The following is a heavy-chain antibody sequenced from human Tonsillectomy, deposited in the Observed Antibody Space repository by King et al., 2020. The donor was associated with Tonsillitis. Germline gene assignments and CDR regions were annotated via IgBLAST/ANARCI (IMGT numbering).Heavy chain of an antibody. V-gene: IGHV3-7*01. CDR1: GFTFSNYW. J-gene: IGHJ4*02. CDR3: TTFWSGYFDY. D-gene: IGHD3-3*01. Sequence: VQLVESGGGLVQPGGSLRLSCAASGFTFSNYWMNWVRQAPGKGLEWVANIDQEGSEKFYVDSVKGRFTISRDNAKNSLYLQMNSLRAEDTAVYFCTTFWSGYFDYWGQGTLVTVSS. CDR2: IDQEGSEK.